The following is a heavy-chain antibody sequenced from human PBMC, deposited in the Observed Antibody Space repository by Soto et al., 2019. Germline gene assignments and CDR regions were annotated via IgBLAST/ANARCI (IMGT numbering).Heavy chain of an antibody. CDR1: GFTFSSYA. D-gene: IGHD4-17*01. CDR3: ARGVDYGDYAVDY. V-gene: IGHV3-33*08. J-gene: IGHJ4*02. Sequence: VQLLESGGGLVQPGGSLRLSCAASGFTFSSYAMSWVRQAPGKGLEWVAVIWYDGSNKYSADSVKGRFTISRDNSMNTLYLQMNSRRAEDTAVYYCARGVDYGDYAVDYWGQGTLVTVSS. CDR2: IWYDGSNK.